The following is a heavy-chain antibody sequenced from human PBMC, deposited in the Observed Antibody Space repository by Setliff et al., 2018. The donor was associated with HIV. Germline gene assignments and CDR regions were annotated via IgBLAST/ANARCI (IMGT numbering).Heavy chain of an antibody. CDR2: IYYSGST. Sequence: SETLSLTCTVSGGSISSSNYYWGWIRQPPGKGLEWIGSIYYSGSTYYNPSLKSRVTISVDTSKNQFSLRLSPVTAADTAVYYCARPTASYSSSWDSWYFDLWGRGTLVTVSS. CDR3: ARPTASYSSSWDSWYFDL. J-gene: IGHJ2*01. D-gene: IGHD6-13*01. CDR1: GGSISSSNYY. V-gene: IGHV4-39*07.